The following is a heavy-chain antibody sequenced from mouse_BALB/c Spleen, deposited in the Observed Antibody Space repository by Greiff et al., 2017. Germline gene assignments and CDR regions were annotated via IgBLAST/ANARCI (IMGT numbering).Heavy chain of an antibody. Sequence: EVKLVESGGGLVKPGGSLKLSCAASGFTFSSYAMSWVRQSPEKRLEWVAEISSGGSYTYYPETVTGRFTISRDNAKNTQYLEMSSLRSEDTAMYYCAREGNYYAMDYWGQGTSVTVSS. D-gene: IGHD2-1*01. CDR2: ISSGGSYT. CDR1: GFTFSSYA. V-gene: IGHV5-9-4*01. J-gene: IGHJ4*01. CDR3: AREGNYYAMDY.